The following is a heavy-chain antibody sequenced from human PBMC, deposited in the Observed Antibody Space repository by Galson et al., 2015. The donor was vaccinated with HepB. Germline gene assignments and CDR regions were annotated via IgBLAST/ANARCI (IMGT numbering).Heavy chain of an antibody. CDR1: GLTFSSYS. D-gene: IGHD7-27*01. J-gene: IGHJ2*01. V-gene: IGHV3-23*01. Sequence: SLRLSCAASGLTFSSYSMNWVRQAPGKGLEWVSAISGSGGSTYYADSVKGRFTISRDNSKNTLYLQMNSLRAEDTAVYYCAKVWGSETLDWYFDLWDRGTLVTVSS. CDR2: ISGSGGST. CDR3: AKVWGSETLDWYFDL.